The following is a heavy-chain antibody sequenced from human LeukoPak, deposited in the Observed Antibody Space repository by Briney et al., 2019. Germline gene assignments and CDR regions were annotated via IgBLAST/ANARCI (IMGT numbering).Heavy chain of an antibody. CDR2: IKSKTDGGTT. CDR3: TTAGTYCSSTSCYYYGMDV. CDR1: GFTFSNAW. D-gene: IGHD2-2*01. Sequence: GGSLRLSCAASGFTFSNAWMSWVRQAPGKGLEWVGRIKSKTDGGTTDYAAPVKGRFTISRDDSKNTLYLQMNSLKTEDTAVYYCTTAGTYCSSTSCYYYGMDVWGQGTTVTVSS. J-gene: IGHJ6*02. V-gene: IGHV3-15*01.